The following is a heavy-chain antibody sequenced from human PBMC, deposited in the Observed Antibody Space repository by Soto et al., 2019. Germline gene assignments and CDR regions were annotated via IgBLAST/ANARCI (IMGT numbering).Heavy chain of an antibody. CDR3: ARRRRSGYDENYGMDV. Sequence: QVQLVQSGAEVKKPGSSVKVSCKASGGTFSSYAISWVRQAPGQGLEWMGGIIPIFGTANYAQKFQGRVTITADESTSTADMELSSLRSEDTAVYYCARRRRSGYDENYGMDVWGQGTTVTVS. CDR2: IIPIFGTA. D-gene: IGHD5-12*01. V-gene: IGHV1-69*01. J-gene: IGHJ6*02. CDR1: GGTFSSYA.